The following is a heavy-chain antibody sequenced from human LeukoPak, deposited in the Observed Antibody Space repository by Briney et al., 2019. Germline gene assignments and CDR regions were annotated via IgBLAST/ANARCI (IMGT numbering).Heavy chain of an antibody. D-gene: IGHD6-19*01. J-gene: IGHJ4*02. Sequence: GASVKVSCKASGSTFSSYAISWVRQAPGQGLEWMGGIIPIFGTANYAQKFQGRVTITTDESTSTAYMELSSLRSEDTAVYYCARAPGYSSGPSDYWGQGTLVTVSS. CDR1: GSTFSSYA. V-gene: IGHV1-69*05. CDR2: IIPIFGTA. CDR3: ARAPGYSSGPSDY.